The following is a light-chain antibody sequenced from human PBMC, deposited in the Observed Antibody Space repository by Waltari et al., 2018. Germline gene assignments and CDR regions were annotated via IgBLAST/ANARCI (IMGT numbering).Light chain of an antibody. Sequence: QSVLTQPPSASGTPGQRVTISCSGSRSNIGSNYVYWYQQFPGTAPKLLIYRNNQRPSGVPDRFSGSKSGTSASLAISGLRSEDEADYYCAAWDDSLSGRVFGGGTKLTVL. J-gene: IGLJ3*02. CDR3: AAWDDSLSGRV. V-gene: IGLV1-47*01. CDR1: RSNIGSNY. CDR2: RNN.